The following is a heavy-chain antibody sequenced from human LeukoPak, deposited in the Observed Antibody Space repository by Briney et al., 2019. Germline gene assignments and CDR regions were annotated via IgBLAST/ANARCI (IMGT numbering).Heavy chain of an antibody. D-gene: IGHD6-13*01. J-gene: IGHJ6*03. CDR3: AKGGYSSSWGNYYYYMDV. CDR2: FYHGGST. Sequence: SETLSLTCTVSGYSISTGYYWDWIRQPPGKGLEWIGTFYHGGSTYYNPSLKSRVTISVDTSKNQFSLNLTSVTAADTAVYFCAKGGYSSSWGNYYYYMDVWGKGTTVTVSS. V-gene: IGHV4-38-2*02. CDR1: GYSISTGYY.